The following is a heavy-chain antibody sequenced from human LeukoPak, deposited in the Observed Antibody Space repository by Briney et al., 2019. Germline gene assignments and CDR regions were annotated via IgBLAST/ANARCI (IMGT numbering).Heavy chain of an antibody. Sequence: ASETLSLACTVSGGSISSGSYYWSWIRQPAGKGLEWIGRIYTSGSTNYNPSLKSRVTISVDTSKNQFSLKLSSVTAADTAVYYCALGLLLDYWGQGTLVTVSS. J-gene: IGHJ4*02. CDR3: ALGLLLDY. CDR1: GGSISSGSYY. V-gene: IGHV4-61*02. CDR2: IYTSGST. D-gene: IGHD3-22*01.